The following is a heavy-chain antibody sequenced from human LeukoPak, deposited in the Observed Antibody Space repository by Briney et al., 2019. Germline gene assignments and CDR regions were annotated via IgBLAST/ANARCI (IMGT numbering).Heavy chain of an antibody. V-gene: IGHV1-46*01. CDR2: INPSADST. Sequence: ASVKVSFKASGYTFTRYYMHWVRQAPGQGLEWMGVINPSADSTSYTQKFQGRVSMTRDTSTSTVYMDLSSLRSEDTAVYYCARGRDGYNRDAFDIWGQRTVVTVSS. CDR1: GYTFTRYY. J-gene: IGHJ3*02. CDR3: ARGRDGYNRDAFDI. D-gene: IGHD5-24*01.